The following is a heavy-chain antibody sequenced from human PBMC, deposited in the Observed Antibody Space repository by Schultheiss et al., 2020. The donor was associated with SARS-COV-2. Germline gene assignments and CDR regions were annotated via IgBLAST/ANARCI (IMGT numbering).Heavy chain of an antibody. D-gene: IGHD3-3*01. CDR2: IYYSGST. CDR3: ARGKRLRFLVRFDP. V-gene: IGHV4-61*01. CDR1: GYSISSGSYY. J-gene: IGHJ5*02. Sequence: SETLSLTCAVSGYSISSGSYYWSWIRQPPGKGLEWIGYIYYSGSTNYNPSLKSRVTISVDTSKNQFSLKLSSVTAADTAVYYCARGKRLRFLVRFDPWGQGTLVTVSS.